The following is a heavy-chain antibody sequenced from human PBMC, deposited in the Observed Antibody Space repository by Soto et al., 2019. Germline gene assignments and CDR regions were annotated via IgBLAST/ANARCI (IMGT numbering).Heavy chain of an antibody. Sequence: GESLKISCKGSGYSFTSYWIGWVRQMPGKGLEWMGIIYPGDSDTRYSPSFQGQVTISADKSISTAYLQWSSLKASDTAMYYCATSRGDYDILTGYYNFGAFDIWGQGTMVTVSS. J-gene: IGHJ3*02. CDR3: ATSRGDYDILTGYYNFGAFDI. D-gene: IGHD3-9*01. CDR1: GYSFTSYW. V-gene: IGHV5-51*01. CDR2: IYPGDSDT.